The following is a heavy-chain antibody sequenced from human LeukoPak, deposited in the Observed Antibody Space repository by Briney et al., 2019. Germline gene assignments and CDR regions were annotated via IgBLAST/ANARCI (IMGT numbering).Heavy chain of an antibody. CDR2: IYTSGST. CDR3: ARQGSWYGPAD. CDR1: GGSISSYY. D-gene: IGHD6-13*01. V-gene: IGHV4-4*07. J-gene: IGHJ4*02. Sequence: PSETLSLTCTVSGGSISSYYWSWIRQPAGKGLEWIGRIYTSGSTNYNASLKSRVSMSVDTSKNQFSLKLSSVTAADTAVYYCARQGSWYGPADWGQGTLVTVSS.